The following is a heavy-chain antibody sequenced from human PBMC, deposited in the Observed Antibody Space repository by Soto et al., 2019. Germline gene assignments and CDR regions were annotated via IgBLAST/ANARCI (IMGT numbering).Heavy chain of an antibody. V-gene: IGHV3-23*01. CDR2: ISATAKTT. CDR1: GFSFSNYA. J-gene: IGHJ6*03. Sequence: GGSLRLSCAASGFSFSNYAVSWVRQAPGRGLEWVSIISATAKTTYHADSVKGRFTISRDNSKNTLYLQMNSLRVEDPTQYYYYYYYMDVWGKGTTVTVSS. CDR3: YYYYMDV.